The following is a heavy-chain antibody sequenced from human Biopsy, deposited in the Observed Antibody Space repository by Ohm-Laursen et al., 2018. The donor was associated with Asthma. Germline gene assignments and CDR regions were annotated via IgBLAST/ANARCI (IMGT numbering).Heavy chain of an antibody. D-gene: IGHD5-12*01. CDR3: TRGYSGSDRIVYYYSGLEV. CDR2: LIPVLGTP. V-gene: IGHV1-69*13. Sequence: GASVKVSCNASGGTFSSYAISWVRQAPGQGLEWMGGLIPVLGTPDHAQMFEGRVTITADESTSTAYMELSSLSSEDTAVYYCTRGYSGSDRIVYYYSGLEVWGQGTTVTVSS. CDR1: GGTFSSYA. J-gene: IGHJ6*02.